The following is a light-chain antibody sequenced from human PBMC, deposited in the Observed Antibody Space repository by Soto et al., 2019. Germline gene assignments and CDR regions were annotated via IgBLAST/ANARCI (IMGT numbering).Light chain of an antibody. CDR1: QSLGNTY. CDR3: QQYGTLIT. CDR2: DVS. J-gene: IGKJ5*01. V-gene: IGKV3-20*01. Sequence: EIVLTQSPGTLSLSPGERATLSCRASQSLGNTYLAWYQRKPGQAPRLLIYDVSSRAADIPDRFSGSGAGTDFTLTISRLEPEDSAVYYCQQYGTLITFGQGTRLEIK.